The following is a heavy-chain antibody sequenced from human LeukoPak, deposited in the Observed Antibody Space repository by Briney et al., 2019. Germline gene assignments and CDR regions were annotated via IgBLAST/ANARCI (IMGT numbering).Heavy chain of an antibody. D-gene: IGHD4-11*01. CDR1: GFSFMNAW. CDR2: IKSNADGGTP. Sequence: PGGSLRLSCAASGFSFMNAWMIWVRQAPGKGLEWVGRIKSNADGGTPDYAAPARGRFTISRDDSKNTLYLQMNSLRAEDTAVYYCAKDQHRTVRTNWFDPWGQGTLVTVSS. J-gene: IGHJ5*02. CDR3: AKDQHRTVRTNWFDP. V-gene: IGHV3-15*01.